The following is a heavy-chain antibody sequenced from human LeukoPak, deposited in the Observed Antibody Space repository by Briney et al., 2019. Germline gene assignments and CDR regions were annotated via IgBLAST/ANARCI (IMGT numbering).Heavy chain of an antibody. CDR1: GGSMSSYY. CDR3: ARGYRITIFGVVMLRDGFDP. J-gene: IGHJ5*02. Sequence: SETLSLTCTVSGGSMSSYYWSWIRLPPGKGLEWIGNIYYSGTSNYHPSLRSRVTMSVDVSKNQFSLKLTSVTAADTAVYYCARGYRITIFGVVMLRDGFDPWGQGTLVTVSS. CDR2: IYYSGTS. V-gene: IGHV4-59*08. D-gene: IGHD3-3*01.